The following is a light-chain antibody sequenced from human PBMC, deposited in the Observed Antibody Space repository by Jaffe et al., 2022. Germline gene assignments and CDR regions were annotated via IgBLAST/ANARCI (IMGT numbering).Light chain of an antibody. Sequence: QSALTQPASVSGSPGQSITISCTGTSSDVGDYNYVSWYQQHPGKAPKLMIFEVSNRPSGVSNRFSGSKSGNTASLTISGLQAEDEADYYCCSYTGTNTPVIFGGGTKLTVL. CDR3: CSYTGTNTPVI. CDR1: SSDVGDYNY. J-gene: IGLJ2*01. CDR2: EVS. V-gene: IGLV2-14*01.